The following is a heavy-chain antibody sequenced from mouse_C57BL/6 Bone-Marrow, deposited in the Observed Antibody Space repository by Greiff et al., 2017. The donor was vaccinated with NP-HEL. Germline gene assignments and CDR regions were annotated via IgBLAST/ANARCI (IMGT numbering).Heavy chain of an antibody. D-gene: IGHD1-1*01. CDR1: GYAFTNYL. CDR2: INPGSGGT. CDR3: ARGITTVVEIDY. J-gene: IGHJ2*01. Sequence: QVQLQQSGAELVRPGTSVKVSCKASGYAFTNYLIEWVKQRPGQGLEWIGVINPGSGGTNYNEKFKGKATLTADKSSSTAYMQLSSLTSEDSAVYFCARGITTVVEIDYWGQGTTRTVSS. V-gene: IGHV1-54*01.